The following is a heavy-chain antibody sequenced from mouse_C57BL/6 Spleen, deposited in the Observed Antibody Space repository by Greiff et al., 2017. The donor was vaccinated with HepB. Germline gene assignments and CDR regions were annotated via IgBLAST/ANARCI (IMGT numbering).Heavy chain of an antibody. CDR2: IWSGGST. V-gene: IGHV2-2*01. CDR3: ARNYYYSNYYFDY. Sequence: VKLVESGPGLVQPSQSLSITCTVSGFSLTSYGVHWVRQSPGKGLEWLGVIWSGGSTDYNAAFISRLSISKDNSKSQVFFKMNSLQADDTAIYYCARNYYYSNYYFDYWGQGTTLTVSS. D-gene: IGHD2-5*01. CDR1: GFSLTSYG. J-gene: IGHJ2*01.